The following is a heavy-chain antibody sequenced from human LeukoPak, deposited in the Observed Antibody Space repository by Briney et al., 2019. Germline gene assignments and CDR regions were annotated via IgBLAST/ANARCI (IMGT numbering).Heavy chain of an antibody. CDR1: SFSISNGFY. V-gene: IGHV4-38-2*02. CDR2: VFYSGVT. CDR3: ARDRGGRTGYASGDFDF. Sequence: PSETLSLTCVVSSFSISNGFYWVWIRQPPGKGLEWIGNVFYSGVTYYNPSLMGRVTISVDTSKNQFSLKLNSVPAADTAVYYCARDRGGRTGYASGDFDFWGQGVLVTVSS. D-gene: IGHD5-12*01. J-gene: IGHJ4*02.